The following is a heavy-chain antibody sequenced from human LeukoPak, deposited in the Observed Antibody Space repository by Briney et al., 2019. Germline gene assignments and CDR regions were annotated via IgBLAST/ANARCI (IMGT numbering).Heavy chain of an antibody. CDR1: GYTLTELS. Sequence: GASVKVSCKVSGYTLTELSMHWVRQAPGKGLEWMGGFDPEDGETIYAQKFQGRVTMTEDTSTDTAYMELSSLRSEDTAVYYCARGLFNCSSTSCYTGWFDPWGQGTLVTVSS. CDR2: FDPEDGET. CDR3: ARGLFNCSSTSCYTGWFDP. J-gene: IGHJ5*02. D-gene: IGHD2-2*02. V-gene: IGHV1-24*01.